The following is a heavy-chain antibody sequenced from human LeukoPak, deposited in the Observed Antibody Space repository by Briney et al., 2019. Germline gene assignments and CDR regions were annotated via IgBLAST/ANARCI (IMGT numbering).Heavy chain of an antibody. CDR1: GFTFSSYW. V-gene: IGHV3-7*01. CDR3: ARAGYDSSGYSPFDY. D-gene: IGHD3-22*01. Sequence: GGSLRLSCAASGFTFSSYWMSWVRQAPGKGLEWVANIKQDGSEKYYVDSVKGRFTISRDNAKNSLYLQMNSLRAEDTAVYYCARAGYDSSGYSPFDYWGQGTLVTVSS. CDR2: IKQDGSEK. J-gene: IGHJ4*02.